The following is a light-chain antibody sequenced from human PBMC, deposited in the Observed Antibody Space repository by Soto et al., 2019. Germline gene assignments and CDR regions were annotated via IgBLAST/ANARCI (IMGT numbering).Light chain of an antibody. J-gene: IGKJ3*01. V-gene: IGKV3D-7*01. CDR1: QSVSSSY. Sequence: PGERVTLSCRASQSVSSSYLTWYQQKPGQAPRLLIYGASTRATSIPARFSGSGSGTDFTLTISSLQPEDFAVYYCQQDYTRFTFGPGTKVHIK. CDR3: QQDYTRFT. CDR2: GAS.